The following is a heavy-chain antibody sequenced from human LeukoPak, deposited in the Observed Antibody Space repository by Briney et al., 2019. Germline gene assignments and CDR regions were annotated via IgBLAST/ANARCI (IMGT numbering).Heavy chain of an antibody. J-gene: IGHJ4*02. CDR1: GGSINIHY. Sequence: SETLSLTCTVSGGSINIHYWSWIRQPPGKGLEWIAYIYYNGSTNYNPSLKSRVTISVDTSKSQFSLKLTSVTAADTAVYYCARSPCSSTSCYLPFDYWGRGTLVTVSS. CDR3: ARSPCSSTSCYLPFDY. CDR2: IYYNGST. D-gene: IGHD2-2*01. V-gene: IGHV4-59*11.